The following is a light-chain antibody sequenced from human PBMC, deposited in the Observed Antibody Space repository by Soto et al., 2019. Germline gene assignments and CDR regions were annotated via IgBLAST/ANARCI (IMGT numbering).Light chain of an antibody. V-gene: IGKV3-20*01. CDR3: QQDGSSPYT. Sequence: EIALTQSPGTLSLSPGERVTLSCRARQSVTYSYLAWYQPKPGQAPRLLIDGASSRATGIPGRFSGSGSGTYFTLSISRQDPEDFAGYYCQQDGSSPYTFGQRTSVEI. J-gene: IGKJ2*01. CDR1: QSVTYSY. CDR2: GAS.